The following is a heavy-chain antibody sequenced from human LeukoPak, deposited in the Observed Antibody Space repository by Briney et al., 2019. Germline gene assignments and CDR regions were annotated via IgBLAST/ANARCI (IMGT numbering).Heavy chain of an antibody. CDR1: GFTFSSYS. CDR3: ARGTPNYGAQMGDAFDI. V-gene: IGHV3-21*01. CDR2: ISSSSSYI. Sequence: PGGSLRLSCAASGFTFSSYSMNWVRQAPGKGLEWVSSISSSSSYIYYADSVKGRFTISRDNAKNSLYLQMNSLRAEDTAVYYCARGTPNYGAQMGDAFDIWGQGTMVTVSS. J-gene: IGHJ3*02. D-gene: IGHD4-17*01.